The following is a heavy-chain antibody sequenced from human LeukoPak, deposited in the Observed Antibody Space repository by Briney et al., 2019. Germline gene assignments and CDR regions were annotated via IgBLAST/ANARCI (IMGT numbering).Heavy chain of an antibody. CDR3: AREMSYGEYDF. V-gene: IGHV1-2*02. CDR2: INPNSGDT. D-gene: IGHD5-18*01. J-gene: IGHJ4*02. Sequence: ASVTVSCKASGYTFTGYYMHWVRQAPPQGLEWIGWINPNSGDTGSAPTFQGRVTMTKNTPTNTVYMELSTLTSADTAIYYCAREMSYGEYDFWGQGTLVTVSS. CDR1: GYTFTGYY.